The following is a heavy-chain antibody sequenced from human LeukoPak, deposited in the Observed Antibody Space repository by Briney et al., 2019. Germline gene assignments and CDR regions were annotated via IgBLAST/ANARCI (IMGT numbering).Heavy chain of an antibody. V-gene: IGHV4-59*01. CDR1: GGSISSYY. J-gene: IGHJ4*02. Sequence: PSETLSLTCTVSGGSISSYYWSWIRQPPGKGLEWIGYIYYSGSTNYNPSLKSRVTISVDTSKNQFSLKLSSVTAADTAVYYCARDFPPTEWGQGTLVTVSS. CDR3: ARDFPPTE. CDR2: IYYSGST.